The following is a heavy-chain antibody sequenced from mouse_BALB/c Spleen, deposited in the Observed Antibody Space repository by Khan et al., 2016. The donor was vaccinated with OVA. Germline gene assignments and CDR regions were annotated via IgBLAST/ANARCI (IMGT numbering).Heavy chain of an antibody. V-gene: IGHV1-7*01. CDR3: TNHGSSSAWFTY. CDR2: INPSTDYT. J-gene: IGHJ3*01. CDR1: GYTFTSYW. Sequence: QVQLQQSGAELAKPGASVKMSCKASGYTFTSYWMHWVKPRPGQGLEWIGYINPSTDYTEYNQKFKDKATLTADKSSSTAYMQLTSLTSEDSAVYYCTNHGSSSAWFTYWGQGTLVTVSA. D-gene: IGHD1-1*01.